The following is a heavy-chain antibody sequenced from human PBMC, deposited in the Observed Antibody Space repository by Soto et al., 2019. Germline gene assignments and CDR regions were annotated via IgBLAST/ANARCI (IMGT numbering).Heavy chain of an antibody. CDR1: GGSISSYY. J-gene: IGHJ4*02. CDR3: ARVGVETYYDFWSGYYRVPLDY. D-gene: IGHD3-3*01. V-gene: IGHV4-59*08. CDR2: IYYSGST. Sequence: SETLSLTCTVSGGSISSYYWSWIRQPPGKGLEWIGYIYYSGSTNYNPSLKSRVTISVDTSKNQFSLKLSSVTAADTAVYYCARVGVETYYDFWSGYYRVPLDYWGQGTLVTVSS.